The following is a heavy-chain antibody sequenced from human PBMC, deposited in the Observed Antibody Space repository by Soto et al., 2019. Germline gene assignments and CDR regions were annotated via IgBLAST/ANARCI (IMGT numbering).Heavy chain of an antibody. CDR1: GGTFGSHT. J-gene: IGHJ4*02. CDR2: IIPIVGTA. Sequence: QVQLVQSGAEVKKPGSSVTVSCKASGGTFGSHTISWVRRAPGQGLEWMGRIIPIVGTANYEQKFQGRVTITADTSTSTAYMELSSLRSEDTAVYYCSTLPATIALWGQGTLVTVSS. V-gene: IGHV1-69*08. D-gene: IGHD5-12*01. CDR3: STLPATIAL.